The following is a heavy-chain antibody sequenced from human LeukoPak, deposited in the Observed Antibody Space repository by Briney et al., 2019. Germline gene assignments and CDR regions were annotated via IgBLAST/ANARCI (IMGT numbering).Heavy chain of an antibody. V-gene: IGHV4-31*03. CDR3: ARGGNAFDI. Sequence: SQTLSLTCSVSGGSISSSAYHWSWFRQHPGKGLEWIGYIYYTGRTYYNPSLKSRVTISVDTSKNQFSLKLSSVTAADTAVYYCARGGNAFDIWGQGTMVTVSS. CDR1: GGSISSSAYH. CDR2: IYYTGRT. J-gene: IGHJ3*02. D-gene: IGHD1-26*01.